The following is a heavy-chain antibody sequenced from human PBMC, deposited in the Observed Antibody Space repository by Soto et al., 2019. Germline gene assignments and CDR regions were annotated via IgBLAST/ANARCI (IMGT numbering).Heavy chain of an antibody. D-gene: IGHD4-17*01. CDR3: AHPRGYGVFDAYDI. CDR1: GFTFSTYA. V-gene: IGHV3-23*01. Sequence: GGSQRLSSAASGFTFSTYAMSWGRQAPGKGLEWVSAISGDGVSTYYADSVKGRFTISRHNSLNRLYLQMNSLRTEDTAVYFCAHPRGYGVFDAYDIWGQGAMVTVS. CDR2: ISGDGVST. J-gene: IGHJ3*02.